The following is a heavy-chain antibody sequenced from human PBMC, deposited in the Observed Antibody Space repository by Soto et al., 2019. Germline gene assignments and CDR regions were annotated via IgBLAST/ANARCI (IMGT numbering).Heavy chain of an antibody. D-gene: IGHD3-3*01. CDR2: INHSGST. V-gene: IGHV4-34*01. CDR1: GGSFTAYY. J-gene: IGHJ4*02. Sequence: PSETLSLTCAVYGGSFTAYYWSWIRQPPGKGLEWIGEINHSGSTNYNPSLKSRVTISVDTSKNQFSLKLNSVTAADAAVYYCATAHYDFWSGFSQKYYFDYWGQGTQVTVSS. CDR3: ATAHYDFWSGFSQKYYFDY.